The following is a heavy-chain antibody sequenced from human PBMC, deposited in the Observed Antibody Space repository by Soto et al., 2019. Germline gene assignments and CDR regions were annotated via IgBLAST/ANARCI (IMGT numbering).Heavy chain of an antibody. D-gene: IGHD5-12*01. J-gene: IGHJ4*02. Sequence: QVQLVQSGAEVKKPGSSVKVSCKASGGTFSSYAISWVRQDPGQGLEWMGGIIPIFGTANYAQKFQGRVTITADEYTSTAYMELSSLRSEDTAVYYCARAQGYSGYDGLSNWGQGTLVTVSS. CDR3: ARAQGYSGYDGLSN. V-gene: IGHV1-69*12. CDR2: IIPIFGTA. CDR1: GGTFSSYA.